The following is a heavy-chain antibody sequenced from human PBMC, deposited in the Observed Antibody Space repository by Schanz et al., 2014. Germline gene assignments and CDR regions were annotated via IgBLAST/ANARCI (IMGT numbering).Heavy chain of an antibody. D-gene: IGHD3-9*01. CDR3: ARSTYYDILTGQTHTRVDVRYFDL. V-gene: IGHV3-66*01. CDR1: GFTVSINY. J-gene: IGHJ2*01. Sequence: EVQLVESGGGLVQPGGSLRLSCAASGFTVSINYMSWVRQAPGKGLEWVSVIYSGGSTYYADSVKGRFTISRDNSKNSLFLQMHSLRADDTAVYYCARSTYYDILTGQTHTRVDVRYFDLWGRGTLVTVSS. CDR2: IYSGGST.